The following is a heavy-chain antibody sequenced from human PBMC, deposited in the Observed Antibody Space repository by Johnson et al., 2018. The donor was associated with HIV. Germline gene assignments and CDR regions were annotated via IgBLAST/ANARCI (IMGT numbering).Heavy chain of an antibody. Sequence: VQLVESGGGAVRPGGSLRISCAASGFTFDDSAMHWVRQAPGKGLEWVSGISWNSGSIGYADSVRGRFTISRDNAKNSLYLQMNSLRAEDTALYYCARDSYLNDDAFDIWGQGTMVTVSS. J-gene: IGHJ3*02. CDR3: ARDSYLNDDAFDI. CDR1: GFTFDDSA. D-gene: IGHD1-1*01. V-gene: IGHV3-9*01. CDR2: ISWNSGSI.